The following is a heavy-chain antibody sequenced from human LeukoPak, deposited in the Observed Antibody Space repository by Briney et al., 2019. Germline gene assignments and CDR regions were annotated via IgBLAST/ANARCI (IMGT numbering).Heavy chain of an antibody. CDR3: ARVSVAGSVIDAFDM. Sequence: GGSLRLSCAATGFTFTNYSIHWVRQAPGKGLEWVSCISGSSVYRYYADSVKGRFTISRDNAKNSLYLQMNSLRAEDTAVYYCARVSVAGSVIDAFDMWSQGTMVTVSS. CDR1: GFTFTNYS. D-gene: IGHD6-19*01. CDR2: ISGSSVYR. J-gene: IGHJ3*02. V-gene: IGHV3-21*01.